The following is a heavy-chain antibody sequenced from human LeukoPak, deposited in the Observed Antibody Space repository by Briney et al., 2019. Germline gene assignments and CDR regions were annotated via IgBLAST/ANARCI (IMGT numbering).Heavy chain of an antibody. J-gene: IGHJ6*03. V-gene: IGHV1-24*01. D-gene: IGHD3-10*01. CDR2: FDPEDGET. Sequence: ASVKVSCEVSGDTLTELSMHWVRQAPGKGLEWMGGFDPEDGETIYAQKFQGRVTMTEDTSTDTAYMELSSLRSEDTAVYYCATGSYGSGSYYPRISRDYYYYYMDVWGKGTTVTVSS. CDR1: GDTLTELS. CDR3: ATGSYGSGSYYPRISRDYYYYYMDV.